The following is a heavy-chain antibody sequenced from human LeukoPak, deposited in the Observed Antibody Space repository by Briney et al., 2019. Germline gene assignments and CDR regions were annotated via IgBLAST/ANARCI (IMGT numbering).Heavy chain of an antibody. J-gene: IGHJ3*02. V-gene: IGHV4-59*10. CDR1: GGSFSGYY. D-gene: IGHD3-10*01. CDR3: ARSVLLWFGELPRNYESFDI. Sequence: SETLSLTCAVYGGSFSGYYWSWIRQPAGKGLEWIGRIYTSGSTNYNPSLESRVTMSVDTSKNQFSLKLISVTAADTAVYYCARSVLLWFGELPRNYESFDIWGQGTMVTVSS. CDR2: IYTSGST.